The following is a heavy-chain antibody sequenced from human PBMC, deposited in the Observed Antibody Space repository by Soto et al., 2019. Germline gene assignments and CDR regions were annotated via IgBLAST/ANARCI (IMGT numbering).Heavy chain of an antibody. J-gene: IGHJ5*02. V-gene: IGHV4-31*11. CDR2: IAYSGDT. Sequence: SDTLSLPCGVYEASVTGADFYLLWIRKDPGKGLEWIGYIAYSGDTYYNPSLRRRVTISADRSETKFSLTLKSVTAENTAVYFCARDFDRSAIGPWGPGTPLPVSS. D-gene: IGHD3-22*01. CDR3: ARDFDRSAIGP. CDR1: EASVTGADFY.